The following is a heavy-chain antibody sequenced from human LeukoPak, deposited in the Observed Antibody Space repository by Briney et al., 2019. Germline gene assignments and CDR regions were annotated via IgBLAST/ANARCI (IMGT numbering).Heavy chain of an antibody. CDR1: GFTFSSYA. V-gene: IGHV3-23*01. Sequence: GGSLRLSCAASGFTFSSYAMRWVRQAPGKGLEWVSAISGSAGSTYYADSVKGRFTISRDNSKNTLYLQMNSLRAEDTAVYYCARGGDSGWNPSAPLFGSSLWGQGTLVTVSS. CDR3: ARGGDSGWNPSAPLFGSSL. D-gene: IGHD1-1*01. CDR2: ISGSAGST. J-gene: IGHJ4*02.